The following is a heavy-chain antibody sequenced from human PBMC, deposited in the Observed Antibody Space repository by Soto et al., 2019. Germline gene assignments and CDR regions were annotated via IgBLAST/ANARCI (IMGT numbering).Heavy chain of an antibody. J-gene: IGHJ6*02. CDR3: STSSRNEYHFAMDA. D-gene: IGHD6-6*01. Sequence: QVHVVESGGGVVQPGTSLRLSCTASGFSFFNYGFAWIRQAPGKGLEWVAVVTYDSSEKYYADSVKGRFTISRDNSKNTVHLQMNSLRVDDTAVYFCSTSSRNEYHFAMDAWGQGTTVIVSS. CDR1: GFSFFNYG. CDR2: VTYDSSEK. V-gene: IGHV3-30*03.